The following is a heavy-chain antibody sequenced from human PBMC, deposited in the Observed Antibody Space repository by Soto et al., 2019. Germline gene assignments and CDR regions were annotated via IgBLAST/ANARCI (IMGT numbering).Heavy chain of an antibody. D-gene: IGHD3-3*01. Sequence: QITLKESGPTLVKPTQTLTLTCTFSGFSLSTSGVGVGWIRQPPGKALECLALIYWNDDKRYSPSLKSRINITKDTSKNQVVLTMTNMDPVDTATYYCAHILEWSKTYDYWGQGTLVTVSS. CDR2: IYWNDDK. V-gene: IGHV2-5*01. J-gene: IGHJ4*02. CDR3: AHILEWSKTYDY. CDR1: GFSLSTSGVG.